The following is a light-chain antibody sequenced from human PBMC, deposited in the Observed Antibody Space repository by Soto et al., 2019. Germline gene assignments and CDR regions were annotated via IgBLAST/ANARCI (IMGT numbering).Light chain of an antibody. V-gene: IGKV3-11*01. CDR2: DAS. CDR3: QQRSNLPRT. CDR1: QSVGSS. Sequence: EIMLTQSPATLSLSPGERGSLSCRASQSVGSSLAWYQQKPGQAPRLLIYDASNRATGIPARFSGSGSGTDFTLTISSLEPEDFAVYYCQQRSNLPRTFGQGTKVEIK. J-gene: IGKJ1*01.